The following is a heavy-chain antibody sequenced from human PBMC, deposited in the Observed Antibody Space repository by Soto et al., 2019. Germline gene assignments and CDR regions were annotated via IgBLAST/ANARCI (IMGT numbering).Heavy chain of an antibody. Sequence: SETLSLTCTVSGGSISSYYWSWIRQPPGKGLEWIGYIYYSGNTNYNPSLKSRVAISVDTSKNQFSLYLGSVTAADTAVYYCGPRGAVADPRGYWGQGTLVTVSS. CDR2: IYYSGNT. V-gene: IGHV4-59*12. J-gene: IGHJ4*02. D-gene: IGHD6-19*01. CDR1: GGSISSYY. CDR3: GPRGAVADPRGY.